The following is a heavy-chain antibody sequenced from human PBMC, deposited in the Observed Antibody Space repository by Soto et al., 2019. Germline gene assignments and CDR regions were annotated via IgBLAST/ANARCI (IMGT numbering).Heavy chain of an antibody. Sequence: GASVKVSCKASGYTFTSYGISWVRQAPGQGLEWMGWISAYNGNTNYAQKLQGRVTMTTDTSTSTAYMELRSLRSDDTAVYYCARYVRRIAAAGRFDPWGQGTLVTGSS. CDR2: ISAYNGNT. CDR3: ARYVRRIAAAGRFDP. J-gene: IGHJ5*02. V-gene: IGHV1-18*01. D-gene: IGHD6-13*01. CDR1: GYTFTSYG.